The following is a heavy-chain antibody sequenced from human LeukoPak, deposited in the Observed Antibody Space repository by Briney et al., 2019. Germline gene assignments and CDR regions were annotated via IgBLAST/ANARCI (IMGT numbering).Heavy chain of an antibody. CDR1: GYTFTAYY. D-gene: IGHD6-19*01. Sequence: EASVKVSCKASGYTFTAYYMHWVRQAPGQGLEWMGGIIPIFGTANYAQKFQGRVTITTDESTSTAYMELSSLRSEDTAVYYCASRGSSGWYYFDYWGQGTLVTVSS. J-gene: IGHJ4*02. CDR2: IIPIFGTA. CDR3: ASRGSSGWYYFDY. V-gene: IGHV1-69*05.